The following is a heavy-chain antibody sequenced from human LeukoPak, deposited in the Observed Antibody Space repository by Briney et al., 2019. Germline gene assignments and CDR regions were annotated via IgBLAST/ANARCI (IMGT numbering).Heavy chain of an antibody. D-gene: IGHD5-18*01. V-gene: IGHV4-30-2*01. J-gene: IGHJ4*02. CDR3: ARGGHSYGPYGGY. CDR2: IYHSGST. CDR1: GGSISSGGYS. Sequence: SQTLSLTCAVSGGSISSGGYSWSWIRQPPGKGLEWIGYIYHSGSTNYNPSLKSRVTISVDTSKNQFSLKLSSVTAADTAVYYCARGGHSYGPYGGYWGQGTLVTVSS.